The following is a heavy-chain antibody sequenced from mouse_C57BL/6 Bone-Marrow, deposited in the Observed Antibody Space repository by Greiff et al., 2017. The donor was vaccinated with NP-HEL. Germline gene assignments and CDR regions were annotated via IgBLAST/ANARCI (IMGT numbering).Heavy chain of an antibody. CDR2: ILGVGST. V-gene: IGHV2-6*01. J-gene: IGHJ3*01. CDR1: GFSLTSYG. D-gene: IGHD2-4*01. Sequence: VQVVESGPGLVAPSPSLSITCTVSGFSLTSYGVDWVRQSPGKGLEWLGVILGVGSTNYNSALNSRLSISKDNSKSQVFLKMNSLQTDDTAMYYCASEGDYDGFAYWGQGTLVTVSA. CDR3: ASEGDYDGFAY.